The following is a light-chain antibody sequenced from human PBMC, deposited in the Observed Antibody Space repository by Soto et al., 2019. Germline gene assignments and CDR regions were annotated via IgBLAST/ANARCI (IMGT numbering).Light chain of an antibody. J-gene: IGLJ2*01. V-gene: IGLV2-14*01. Sequence: QLVLTQPASVSGSPGQSITISCTGTSSDVGGYNYVSWYQQHPGKAPKLMIYEVSNRPSGVSNRFSGSKSGNTASLTISGLQAEDEADYYCSSYTITHIPVIFGGGTQLTVL. CDR3: SSYTITHIPVI. CDR1: SSDVGGYNY. CDR2: EVS.